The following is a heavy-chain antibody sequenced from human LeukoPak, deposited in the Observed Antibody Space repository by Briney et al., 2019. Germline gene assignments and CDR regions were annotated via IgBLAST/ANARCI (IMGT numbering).Heavy chain of an antibody. V-gene: IGHV3-30*18. CDR3: AKPPPDYVVVPAATPPHPLPFDY. D-gene: IGHD2-2*02. J-gene: IGHJ4*02. CDR2: ISYDGSNK. Sequence: GGSLRLSCAASGFTFSSYGMHWVRQAPGKGLEWVAVISYDGSNKYYADSVKGRFTISRDNSKNTLYLQMNSLRAEDTAVYYCAKPPPDYVVVPAATPPHPLPFDYWGQGTLVTVSS. CDR1: GFTFSSYG.